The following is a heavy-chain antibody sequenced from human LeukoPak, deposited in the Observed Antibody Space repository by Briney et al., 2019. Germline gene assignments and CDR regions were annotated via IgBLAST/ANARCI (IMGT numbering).Heavy chain of an antibody. Sequence: SVKVSCEASGGTFSSYAISWVRQAPGQGLEWMGGIIPIFGTANYAQKFQGRVTITADESTSTAYMELSSLSSEDTAVYYCARDELGLGYCSGGSCYGMDVWGKGTTVTVSS. J-gene: IGHJ6*04. CDR2: IIPIFGTA. V-gene: IGHV1-69*13. D-gene: IGHD2-15*01. CDR1: GGTFSSYA. CDR3: ARDELGLGYCSGGSCYGMDV.